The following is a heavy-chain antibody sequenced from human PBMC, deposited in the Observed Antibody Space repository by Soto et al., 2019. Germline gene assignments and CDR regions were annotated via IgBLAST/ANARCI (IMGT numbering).Heavy chain of an antibody. Sequence: VGSLRLSCVVSEFPFSTHAMNWVRQAPGKGLEWLSYISSSGTIYYADSVKGRFTISRDNDKNSLFLQMNSLRDEDTAIYYCASWLGPYNHFWGQGTPVTVSS. V-gene: IGHV3-48*02. CDR1: EFPFSTHA. CDR2: ISSSGTI. J-gene: IGHJ4*02. CDR3: ASWLGPYNHF. D-gene: IGHD1-1*01.